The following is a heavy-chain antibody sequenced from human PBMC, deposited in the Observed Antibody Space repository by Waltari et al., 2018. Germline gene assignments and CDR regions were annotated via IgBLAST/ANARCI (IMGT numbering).Heavy chain of an antibody. V-gene: IGHV3-21*01. J-gene: IGHJ4*02. CDR2: LSSSRSYI. CDR1: GFTFRSYS. CDR3: ARHDYGDY. Sequence: EVQLVESGGGLVKPGGSLRLSCAASGFTFRSYSMNWVRQAPGKGLEWVTSLSSSRSYIYYADQVKGRFTISGDNAKNALDLQMNSLRAEDTAVYYCARHDYGDYWGQGTLVTVSS.